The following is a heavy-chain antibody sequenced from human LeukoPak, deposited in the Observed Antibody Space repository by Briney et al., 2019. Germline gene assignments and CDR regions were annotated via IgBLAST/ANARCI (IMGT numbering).Heavy chain of an antibody. J-gene: IGHJ4*02. CDR3: AKKFAADWSSTDY. CDR1: GFTFSSYA. CDR2: ISYDGSNK. Sequence: GGSLRLSCAASGFTFSSYAMHWVRQAPGKGLEWVAVISYDGSNKYYADSVKGRFTISRDNSKNTLYLQMNSLRAEDTAVYYCAKKFAADWSSTDYWGQGTLVTVSS. D-gene: IGHD1-1*01. V-gene: IGHV3-30*04.